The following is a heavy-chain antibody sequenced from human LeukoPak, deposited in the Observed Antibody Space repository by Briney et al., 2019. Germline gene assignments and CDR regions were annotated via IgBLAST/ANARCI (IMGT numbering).Heavy chain of an antibody. CDR1: GGSFSGYY. V-gene: IGHV4-34*01. Sequence: SETLSLTCAVYGGSFSGYYWTWIRQPPGKGLEWIGEINHSGSTNYNPSLKSRFTISVDTSKNQFSLKLTSLTAADTAVYYCARVSHNWFDPWGQGTLVTVSS. CDR2: INHSGST. CDR3: ARVSHNWFDP. J-gene: IGHJ5*02.